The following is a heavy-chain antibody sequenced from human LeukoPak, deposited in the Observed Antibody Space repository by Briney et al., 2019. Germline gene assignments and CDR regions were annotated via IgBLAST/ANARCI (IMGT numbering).Heavy chain of an antibody. J-gene: IGHJ3*02. CDR3: AKDQPRYYDSSGYCGAFDI. CDR1: GFTLSSYA. Sequence: GGSLRLSCAASGFTLSSYAMSWVRQAPGKGLEWVSAISGSGGSTYYADSVKGRFTISRDNSKNTLYLQMNSLRAEDTAVYYCAKDQPRYYDSSGYCGAFDIWGQGTMVTASS. CDR2: ISGSGGST. D-gene: IGHD3-22*01. V-gene: IGHV3-23*01.